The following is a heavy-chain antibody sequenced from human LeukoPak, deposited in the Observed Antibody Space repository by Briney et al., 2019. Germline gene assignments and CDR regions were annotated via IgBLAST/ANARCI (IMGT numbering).Heavy chain of an antibody. CDR1: GGSISSSNW. V-gene: IGHV4-4*02. Sequence: PSETLSLTCAVSGGSISSSNWWSWFGQPPGKGLEGIGEIYHRGSTNYNPSLKRRVTMSVDKSKNPFSLQLSSVTAADTAVYYCARHQGTAVARDYFDYWGQGTLVTVSS. D-gene: IGHD6-19*01. J-gene: IGHJ4*02. CDR3: ARHQGTAVARDYFDY. CDR2: IYHRGST.